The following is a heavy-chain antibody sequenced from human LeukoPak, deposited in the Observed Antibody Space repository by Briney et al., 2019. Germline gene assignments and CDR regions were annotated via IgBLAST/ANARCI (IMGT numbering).Heavy chain of an antibody. CDR1: GGSFSGYY. V-gene: IGHV4-34*01. D-gene: IGHD5-24*01. CDR3: ARGRYGYNSFYAFDI. CDR2: INHSGST. Sequence: SETLSLTCAVYGGSFSGYYWSWIRQPPGKGLEWIGEINHSGSTNYNPSLKSRVTISVDTSKNQFSLKLSSVTAADPAVYYCARGRYGYNSFYAFDIWGQGTMVTVSS. J-gene: IGHJ3*02.